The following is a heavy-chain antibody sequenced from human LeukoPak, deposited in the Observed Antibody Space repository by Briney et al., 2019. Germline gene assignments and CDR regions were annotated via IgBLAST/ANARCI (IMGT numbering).Heavy chain of an antibody. CDR2: ISYDGSNK. V-gene: IGHV3-30*04. J-gene: IGHJ4*02. Sequence: GGSLRLSCAASGFTFSSYAMHWVRQAPGKGLEWVAVISYDGSNKYYAGSVKGRFTISRDNSKNTLYLQMNSLRAEDTAVYYCARDPLGTRPGFDYWGQGTLVTVSS. CDR3: ARDPLGTRPGFDY. CDR1: GFTFSSYA. D-gene: IGHD1-1*01.